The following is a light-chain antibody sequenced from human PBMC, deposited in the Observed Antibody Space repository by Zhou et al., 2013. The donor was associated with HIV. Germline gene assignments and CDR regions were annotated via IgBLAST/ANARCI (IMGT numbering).Light chain of an antibody. CDR2: AAS. Sequence: DIQMTQSPSSLSASVGDRVTITCRASQGISGYLAWYQQKPGKAPKLLIYAASTLPSGVPSRFSGSGSGTEFTLTISSLQPEDFATYYCQQLNSYLFTFGPGTKVDIK. J-gene: IGKJ3*01. CDR3: QQLNSYLFT. V-gene: IGKV1-9*01. CDR1: QGISGY.